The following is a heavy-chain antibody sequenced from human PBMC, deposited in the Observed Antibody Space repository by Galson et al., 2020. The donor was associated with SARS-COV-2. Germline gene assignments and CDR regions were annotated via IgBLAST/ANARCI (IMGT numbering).Heavy chain of an antibody. CDR3: ARVSSSWSAFDI. CDR1: GGSISSGSYY. CDR2: IYTSGST. Sequence: SETLSLTCTVSGGSISSGSYYWSWIRQPAGKGLEWIGRIYTSGSTNYHPSLKSRVTISVDTSKNQFSLKLSSVTTADTAVYYCARVSSSWSAFDIWGQGTMVTVSS. V-gene: IGHV4-61*02. J-gene: IGHJ3*02. D-gene: IGHD6-13*01.